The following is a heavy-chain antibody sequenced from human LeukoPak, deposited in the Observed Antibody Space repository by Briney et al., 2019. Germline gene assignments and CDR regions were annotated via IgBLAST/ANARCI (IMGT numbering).Heavy chain of an antibody. J-gene: IGHJ5*02. CDR1: GGSISSYY. D-gene: IGHD2-2*01. CDR2: IYTSGST. CDR3: ARSYCTSTNCNPYNWFDP. Sequence: PSETLSLTCTVSGGSISSYYWTWIRQPAGKGLEWIGRIYTSGSTNYNSSLKSRVTMSVDTSKNQFSLKLSSVTAADTAVYYCARSYCTSTNCNPYNWFDPWGQGTLVTVSS. V-gene: IGHV4-4*07.